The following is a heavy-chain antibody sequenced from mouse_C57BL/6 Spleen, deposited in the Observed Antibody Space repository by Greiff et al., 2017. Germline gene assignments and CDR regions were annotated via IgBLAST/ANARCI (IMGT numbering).Heavy chain of an antibody. CDR3: ARGDLLTYFDV. D-gene: IGHD2-1*01. CDR1: GYAFSSYW. J-gene: IGHJ1*03. V-gene: IGHV1-80*01. Sequence: VQLKESGAELVKPGASVKISCKASGYAFSSYWMNWVKQRPGKGLEWIGQIYPGDGDTNYNGKFKGKATLTADKSSSTAYMQLSSLTSEDSAVYFCARGDLLTYFDVWGTGTTVTVSS. CDR2: IYPGDGDT.